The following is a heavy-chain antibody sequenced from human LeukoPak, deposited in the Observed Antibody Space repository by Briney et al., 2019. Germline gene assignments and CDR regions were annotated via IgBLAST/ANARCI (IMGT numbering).Heavy chain of an antibody. CDR1: GASVSSASY. D-gene: IGHD1-26*01. Sequence: SETLSLTCTVSGASVSSASYWSWIRPPPGKGVEWIAHIYNGVNTNYNPSLKSRVTISVDTSKNQFSLRLNSVTAADTAVYYCARSRAFNSGAFDPWGQGSLVTVSS. CDR2: IYNGVNT. V-gene: IGHV4-61*01. J-gene: IGHJ5*02. CDR3: ARSRAFNSGAFDP.